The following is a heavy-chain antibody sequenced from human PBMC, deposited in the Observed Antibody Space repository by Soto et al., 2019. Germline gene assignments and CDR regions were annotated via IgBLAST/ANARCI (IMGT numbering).Heavy chain of an antibody. CDR1: GYTFTSYG. J-gene: IGHJ6*02. Sequence: AASVKVSCKASGYTFTSYGISWVRQAPGQGLEWMGWISAYNGNTNYAQKLQGRVTMTTDTSTSTAYMELRSLRSDDTAVYYCARSQGLQWLVLTSFAYYYGMDVWGQGTTVTVSS. CDR2: ISAYNGNT. D-gene: IGHD6-19*01. V-gene: IGHV1-18*04. CDR3: ARSQGLQWLVLTSFAYYYGMDV.